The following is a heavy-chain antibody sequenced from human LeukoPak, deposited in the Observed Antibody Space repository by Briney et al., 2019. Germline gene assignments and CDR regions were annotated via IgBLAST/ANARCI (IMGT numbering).Heavy chain of an antibody. Sequence: KTSETLSLTCTVSGGSISSSSYYWGWIRQPPGKGLEWIGSIYYSGSTYYNPSLKSRVTISVDTSKNQFSLKLSSVTAADTAVYYCARSLGGYYDYVWGSYRPDYWGQGTLVAVSS. CDR1: GGSISSSSYY. D-gene: IGHD3-16*01. V-gene: IGHV4-39*07. J-gene: IGHJ4*02. CDR2: IYYSGST. CDR3: ARSLGGYYDYVWGSYRPDY.